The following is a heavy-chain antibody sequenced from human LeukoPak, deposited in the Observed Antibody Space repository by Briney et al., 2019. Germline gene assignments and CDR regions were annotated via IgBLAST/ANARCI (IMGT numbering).Heavy chain of an antibody. Sequence: SQTLSLTCTVSGGSISSGSYYWSWIRQPAGKGLEWIGRIYTSGSTNYNPSLKSRVTISVDTSKNQFSLKLSSVTAADTAVYYCAREIVVVPAAIRFDPWGQGPLVTVSS. CDR2: IYTSGST. CDR3: AREIVVVPAAIRFDP. V-gene: IGHV4-61*02. D-gene: IGHD2-2*01. J-gene: IGHJ5*02. CDR1: GGSISSGSYY.